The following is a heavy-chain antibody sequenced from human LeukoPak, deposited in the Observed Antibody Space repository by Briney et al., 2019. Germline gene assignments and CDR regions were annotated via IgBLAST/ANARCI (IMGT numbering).Heavy chain of an antibody. V-gene: IGHV3-33*01. CDR1: GFTFSSHG. CDR3: ARDLIYFDY. Sequence: PGGSLRLSCVASGFTFSSHGMHWVRQAPGKGLEWVAVIWYDASEKYYADSVKGRFTISRDNSKNTLYLQMNSLRAEDTAVYYRARDLIYFDYWGQGTLVTVSS. D-gene: IGHD3-10*01. J-gene: IGHJ4*02. CDR2: IWYDASEK.